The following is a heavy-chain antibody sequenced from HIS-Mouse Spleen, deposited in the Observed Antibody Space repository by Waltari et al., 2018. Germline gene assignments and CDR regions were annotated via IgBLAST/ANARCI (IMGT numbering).Heavy chain of an antibody. Sequence: QVQLQQWGAGLLKPSETLSLTCAVYGGSFSGYYWSWIRQPPGKGLEWIGEIKHSGSTNYNPSLKSRVTISVDTSKNQFSLKVGSVAAADTAVYYCAGYNWNYGTDYWGQGTLVTVSS. CDR3: AGYNWNYGTDY. V-gene: IGHV4-34*01. CDR2: IKHSGST. D-gene: IGHD1-7*01. CDR1: GGSFSGYY. J-gene: IGHJ4*02.